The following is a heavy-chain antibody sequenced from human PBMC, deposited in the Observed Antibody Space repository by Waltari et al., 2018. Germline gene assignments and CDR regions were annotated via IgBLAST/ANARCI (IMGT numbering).Heavy chain of an antibody. D-gene: IGHD3-9*01. CDR2: ISWNSGSI. Sequence: EVQLVESGGGLVQPGRSLRLSCAASGFTFDDYAMHWVRQAPGKGLEWVLGISWNSGSIGDADSVKGRFTISIDNAKNSRYLQMNSLRAEDTALYYCAKDRGSRYFDWLGDYYYYYGMDVWGQGTTVTVSS. V-gene: IGHV3-9*01. CDR1: GFTFDDYA. J-gene: IGHJ6*02. CDR3: AKDRGSRYFDWLGDYYYYYGMDV.